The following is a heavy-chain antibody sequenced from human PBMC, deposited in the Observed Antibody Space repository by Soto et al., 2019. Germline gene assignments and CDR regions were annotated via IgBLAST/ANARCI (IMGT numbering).Heavy chain of an antibody. CDR2: IYYSGST. J-gene: IGHJ4*02. CDR1: GGSISSSRYY. D-gene: IGHD2-15*01. V-gene: IGHV4-39*01. CDR3: ARHTPAISISDH. Sequence: QLQLQESGPGLVKPSETLSLTCTVSGGSISSSRYYWGWFRRPPGKGLEWIWCIYYSGSTYYNPAFNSRVSIFVDTYKNQFSLELRSVTAADTAVYYCARHTPAISISDHWGQGTLVTVSS.